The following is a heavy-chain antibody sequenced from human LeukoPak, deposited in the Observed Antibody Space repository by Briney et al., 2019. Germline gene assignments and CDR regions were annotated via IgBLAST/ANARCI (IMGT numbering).Heavy chain of an antibody. CDR3: AKDVVPDSGWDLDY. Sequence: GGSLRLSCAASGFTFSTYSMTWVRQGPGRGVEGVSSIYPSGDSTFYADSVKGRFTISRDNSKNTLYLQMSSLRTEDTAIYYCAKDVVPDSGWDLDYWGQGTLVTVSS. V-gene: IGHV3-23*01. J-gene: IGHJ4*02. CDR1: GFTFSTYS. D-gene: IGHD6-19*01. CDR2: IYPSGDST.